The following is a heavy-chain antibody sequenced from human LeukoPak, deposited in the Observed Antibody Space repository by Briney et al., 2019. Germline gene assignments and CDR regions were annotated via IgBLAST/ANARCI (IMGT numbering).Heavy chain of an antibody. J-gene: IGHJ4*02. CDR1: GFTFSSYA. V-gene: IGHV3-30-3*01. CDR2: ISYDGSNK. D-gene: IGHD5-24*01. CDR3: ARGIRDGYKKGYYFDY. Sequence: GGSLRLSCAASGFTFSSYAMHWVRQAPGKGLEWVAVISYDGSNKYYADSVKGRFTISRDNSKNTLYLQMNSLRAEDTAVYYCARGIRDGYKKGYYFDYWGQGTPVTVSS.